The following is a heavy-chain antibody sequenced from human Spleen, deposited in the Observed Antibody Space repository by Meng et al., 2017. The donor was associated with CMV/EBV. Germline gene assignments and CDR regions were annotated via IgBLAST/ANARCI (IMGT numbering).Heavy chain of an antibody. Sequence: GESLKIYCAASGFSFSDYYINWIRQAPGKGLDWVSYISGSGTTIYYADSVKGRFTISRDNAKRSLFLQMNSLRAEDTAFYYCAKGGFLEWFSYFDYWGQGTLVTVSS. D-gene: IGHD3-3*01. J-gene: IGHJ4*02. CDR3: AKGGFLEWFSYFDY. V-gene: IGHV3-11*01. CDR2: ISGSGTTI. CDR1: GFSFSDYY.